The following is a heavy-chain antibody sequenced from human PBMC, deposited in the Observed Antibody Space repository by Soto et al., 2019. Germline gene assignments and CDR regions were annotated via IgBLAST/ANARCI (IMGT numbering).Heavy chain of an antibody. J-gene: IGHJ5*01. CDR2: VYYSGGA. CDR3: GRVVEGATRHTDFDS. V-gene: IGHV4-39*01. Sequence: PSETLSLTCAVSGVSIHNSHSFWGWIRQPPGKGLEFIGSVYYSGGANYNPSLKSRVTVSIDTSNSQFSLRVNSVTAADTAVYYCGRVVEGATRHTDFDSWGQGSLVTVSS. CDR1: GVSIHNSHSF. D-gene: IGHD2-15*01.